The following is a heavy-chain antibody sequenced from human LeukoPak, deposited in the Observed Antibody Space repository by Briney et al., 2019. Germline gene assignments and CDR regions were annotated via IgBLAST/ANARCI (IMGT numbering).Heavy chain of an antibody. V-gene: IGHV3-30*18. D-gene: IGHD2-8*01. J-gene: IGHJ4*02. CDR2: VSYDGSDK. CDR3: ANRFCTSSGCGVAY. Sequence: GGSLRLSCAASGFTFSSYSMNWVRQAPGKGLDWVAVVSYDGSDKHYADSVKGRFTISRDNSKNTLYLQLNSLRGDDTAVYYCANRFCTSSGCGVAYWGQGTLVTVSS. CDR1: GFTFSSYS.